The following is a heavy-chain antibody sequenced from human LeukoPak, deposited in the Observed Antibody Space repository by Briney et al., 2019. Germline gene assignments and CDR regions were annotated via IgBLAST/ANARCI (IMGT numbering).Heavy chain of an antibody. Sequence: GASVKVSCKASGYTFTSYGISWVRQAPGQGLEWMGWISAYNGNTNYAQKLQGRVTMTRDTSISTAYMELSRLRSDDTAVYYCARRDQVGYNWNDDVDYWGQGTLVTVSS. CDR2: ISAYNGNT. CDR3: ARRDQVGYNWNDDVDY. V-gene: IGHV1-18*01. J-gene: IGHJ4*02. CDR1: GYTFTSYG. D-gene: IGHD1-1*01.